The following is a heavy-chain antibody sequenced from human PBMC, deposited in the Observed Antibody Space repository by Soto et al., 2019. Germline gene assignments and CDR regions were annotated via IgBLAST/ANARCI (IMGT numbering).Heavy chain of an antibody. D-gene: IGHD4-4*01. V-gene: IGHV4-30-4*01. CDR2: IYYSGST. Sequence: PSETLSLTCTVSGGSISSGDYYWSWIRQPPGKGLEWIGYIYYSGSTYYNPSLKSRVTISVDTSKNQFSLKLSSVTAADTAVYYCARGVRLQRSHYFDYWGQGTLVTVSS. CDR3: ARGVRLQRSHYFDY. CDR1: GGSISSGDYY. J-gene: IGHJ4*02.